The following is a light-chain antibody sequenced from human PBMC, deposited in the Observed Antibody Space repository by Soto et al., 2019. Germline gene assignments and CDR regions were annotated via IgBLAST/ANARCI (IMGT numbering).Light chain of an antibody. V-gene: IGKV1-9*01. Sequence: EIQLTQSPSFLSVSVGDRVTSTCRASQGISSYLAWYQQKPGKAPNLLISAASTLRTGVPSRFSGSGSGTEFTLTISCLQPEDFATYYCQHLNTYPLTFGGGTKVEI. CDR1: QGISSY. J-gene: IGKJ4*01. CDR3: QHLNTYPLT. CDR2: AAS.